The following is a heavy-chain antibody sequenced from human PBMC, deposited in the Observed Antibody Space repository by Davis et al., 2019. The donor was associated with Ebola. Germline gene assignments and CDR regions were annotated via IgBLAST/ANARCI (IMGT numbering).Heavy chain of an antibody. CDR3: ASFESTSAGDYFDY. CDR1: GFTFSSYS. CDR2: ISSSSSYI. J-gene: IGHJ4*02. Sequence: GGSLRLSCAASGFTFSSYSMNWVRQAPGKGLEWVSSISSSSSYIYYADSVKGRFTISRDNAKNSLYLQMNSLRAEDTAVYYCASFESTSAGDYFDYWGQGTLVTVSS. D-gene: IGHD3-9*01. V-gene: IGHV3-21*01.